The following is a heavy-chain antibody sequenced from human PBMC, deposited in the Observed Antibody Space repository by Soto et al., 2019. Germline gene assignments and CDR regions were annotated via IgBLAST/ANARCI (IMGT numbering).Heavy chain of an antibody. Sequence: QVQLQQWGAGLLKPSETLSLTCGVFGGSFSGYYRTWIRQPPGKGLEWIGEIYHSGGTNYHPSLKSRVTISVDTSNNHFSLKLSSVTAADTAVYYCARGALVWFGAHDYYGMDVWGQGTTVTVSS. CDR3: ARGALVWFGAHDYYGMDV. D-gene: IGHD3-10*01. J-gene: IGHJ6*02. CDR1: GGSFSGYY. V-gene: IGHV4-34*01. CDR2: IYHSGGT.